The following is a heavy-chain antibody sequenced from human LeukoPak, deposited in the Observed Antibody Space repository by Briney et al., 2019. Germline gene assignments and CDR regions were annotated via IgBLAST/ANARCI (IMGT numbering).Heavy chain of an antibody. J-gene: IGHJ5*02. D-gene: IGHD4-17*01. Sequence: IPSETLSLTCTASGGSISSYYWSWIRQPPGKGLEWIGYIYYSGSTNYNPSLKSRVTISVDTSKNQFSLKLSSVTAADTAVYYCATTVTTSWFDPWGQGTLVTVSS. V-gene: IGHV4-59*08. CDR3: ATTVTTSWFDP. CDR1: GGSISSYY. CDR2: IYYSGST.